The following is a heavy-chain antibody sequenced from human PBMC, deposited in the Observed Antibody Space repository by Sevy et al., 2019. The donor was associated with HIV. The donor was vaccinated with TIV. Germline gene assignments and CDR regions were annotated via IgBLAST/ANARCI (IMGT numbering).Heavy chain of an antibody. V-gene: IGHV1-18*01. Sequence: ASVKVSCKTSGYAFSNYGIVWVRQAPGQGLEWLGWISGFNGNKHYAEKFQDRVSMTIDTETDTFYMDLRSLTSDDTGVYYCARERGKYGDSGFDYWGQGTLVTVSS. CDR2: ISGFNGNK. J-gene: IGHJ4*02. D-gene: IGHD2-21*02. CDR1: GYAFSNYG. CDR3: ARERGKYGDSGFDY.